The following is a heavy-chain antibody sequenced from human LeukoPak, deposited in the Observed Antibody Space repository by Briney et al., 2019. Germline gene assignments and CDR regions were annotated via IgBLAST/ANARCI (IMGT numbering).Heavy chain of an antibody. D-gene: IGHD3-10*01. Sequence: SETLSLTCTVSGASISSNYWSWIRQPPGKGLEWIGHIYYSGRTNYNPSLKSRVTISLDTSNNQVSLKLSSVTAADTALYYCARHVSGASLYGMDVWGQGTTVTVSS. J-gene: IGHJ6*02. V-gene: IGHV4-59*08. CDR2: IYYSGRT. CDR1: GASISSNY. CDR3: ARHVSGASLYGMDV.